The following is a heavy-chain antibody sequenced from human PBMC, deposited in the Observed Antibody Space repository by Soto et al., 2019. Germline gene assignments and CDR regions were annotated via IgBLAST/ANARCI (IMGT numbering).Heavy chain of an antibody. CDR3: AHWVPAAIASAYWFDP. V-gene: IGHV2-5*02. CDR2: IYWDDDK. Sequence: SGPTLVNPPQTLTLTCTFSGFSLSTSGVGVGWIRQPPGKALEWLALIYWDDDKRYSPSLKSRLTITKDTSKNQVVLTMTNMDPVDIATYYCAHWVPAAIASAYWFDPWGQGTLVTVSS. CDR1: GFSLSTSGVG. J-gene: IGHJ5*02. D-gene: IGHD2-2*01.